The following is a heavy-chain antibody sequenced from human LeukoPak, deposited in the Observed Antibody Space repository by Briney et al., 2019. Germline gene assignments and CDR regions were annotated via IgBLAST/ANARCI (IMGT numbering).Heavy chain of an antibody. J-gene: IGHJ4*02. Sequence: GTLRLSCAASGFTFSSYGMRWIRQPPGKGLEWIGSIYYSGSTYYNPSLKSRVTISVDTSKNQFSLKLSSVTAADTAVYYCARGKNSYGFSIDYWGQGTLVTVSS. CDR1: GFTFSSYG. CDR3: ARGKNSYGFSIDY. D-gene: IGHD5-18*01. CDR2: IYYSGST. V-gene: IGHV4-39*01.